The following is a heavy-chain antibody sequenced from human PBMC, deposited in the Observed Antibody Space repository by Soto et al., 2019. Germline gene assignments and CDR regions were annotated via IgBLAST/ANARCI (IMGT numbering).Heavy chain of an antibody. CDR2: MNPGTGET. V-gene: IGHV1-8*01. D-gene: IGHD7-27*01. CDR1: GYSFPNNG. Sequence: ASVQVSCQASGYSFPNNGINWVRQAAGQGLEWMGWMNPGTGETGYRGKFQGRLAMTRDTSITTAYMELTSLTSDDTAVYYCTRAGDTGAWISNWGQGTLVTVSS. CDR3: TRAGDTGAWISN. J-gene: IGHJ4*02.